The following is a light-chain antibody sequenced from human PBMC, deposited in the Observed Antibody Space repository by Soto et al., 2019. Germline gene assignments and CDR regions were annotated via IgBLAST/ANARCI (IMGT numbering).Light chain of an antibody. J-gene: IGKJ4*01. CDR3: QQTKSYPST. CDR1: QDISSS. V-gene: IGKV1-13*02. Sequence: AIQLTQSPSSLSASVGDRVTITCRASQDISSSLAWYQQKAGKAPKLLIYGASILQSGVPSGFSGSGFGTDFTLTISSLRAEDVAIYFCQQTKSYPSTFGGGTRVEI. CDR2: GAS.